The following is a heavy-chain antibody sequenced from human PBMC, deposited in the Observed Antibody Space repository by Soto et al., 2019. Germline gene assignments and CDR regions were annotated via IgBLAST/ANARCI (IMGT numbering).Heavy chain of an antibody. V-gene: IGHV3-23*01. Sequence: EVQLLESGGGLVQPGGSLRLACAASGFTFNNYAMNWVRQAPGRGLEWVSIISPNGDSTYYADSVKGRFTNSRDNSQNTVFLQMNSLRAEETAIYFCSKVRLTDYLRYAPHLWGQGTLVTVSS. D-gene: IGHD2-8*01. J-gene: IGHJ3*01. CDR2: ISPNGDST. CDR3: SKVRLTDYLRYAPHL. CDR1: GFTFNNYA.